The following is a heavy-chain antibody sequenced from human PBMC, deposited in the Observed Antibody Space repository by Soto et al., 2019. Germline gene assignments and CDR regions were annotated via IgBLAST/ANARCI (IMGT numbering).Heavy chain of an antibody. D-gene: IGHD3-22*01. CDR1: GGSISSCGYS. CDR3: ARVIAEYYYDSSGYYYDY. J-gene: IGHJ4*02. V-gene: IGHV4-30-2*01. Sequence: SETLSLTCTVSGGSISSCGYSWSWIRQPPGKGLEWIGYIYHSGSTYYNPSLKSRVTISVDRSKNQFSLKLSSVTAADTAVYYCARVIAEYYYDSSGYYYDYWGQGTLVTVSS. CDR2: IYHSGST.